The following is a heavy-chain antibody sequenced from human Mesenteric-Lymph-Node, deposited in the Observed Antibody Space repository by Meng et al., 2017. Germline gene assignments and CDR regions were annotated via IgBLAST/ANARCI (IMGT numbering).Heavy chain of an antibody. D-gene: IGHD3-9*01. J-gene: IGHJ6*02. Sequence: ASVKVSCKASGYTFTSYGISWVRQAPGQGLEWMGWISAYNGNTNYAQKLQGRVTMTTDTSTSTAYMELRSLRSDDTAVYYCARHREGITLRYFYWLSGMDVWGQGTTVTVSS. CDR2: ISAYNGNT. CDR1: GYTFTSYG. V-gene: IGHV1-18*01. CDR3: ARHREGITLRYFYWLSGMDV.